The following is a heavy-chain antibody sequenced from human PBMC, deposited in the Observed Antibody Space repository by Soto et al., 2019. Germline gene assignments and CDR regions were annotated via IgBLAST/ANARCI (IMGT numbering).Heavy chain of an antibody. Sequence: QLQLQESGSGLVKPSQTLSLTCAVSGGSISSGGYSWSWIRQPPGKGLEWIGYIYHSGSTYYNPSLKSRVTISVDRSKNQFSLKLSSVTAADTAVYYCARGRFSHTVGATYFDYWGQGTLVTVSS. D-gene: IGHD1-26*01. CDR2: IYHSGST. CDR1: GGSISSGGYS. V-gene: IGHV4-30-2*01. CDR3: ARGRFSHTVGATYFDY. J-gene: IGHJ4*02.